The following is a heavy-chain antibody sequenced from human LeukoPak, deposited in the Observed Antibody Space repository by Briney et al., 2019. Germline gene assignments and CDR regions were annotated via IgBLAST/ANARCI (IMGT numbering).Heavy chain of an antibody. CDR1: GGSISSGSFF. D-gene: IGHD6-6*01. CDR2: IHSIEST. J-gene: IGHJ4*02. CDR3: STTSYISCRPWNFDY. V-gene: IGHV4-39*07. Sequence: SETLSLTCTLSGGSISSGSFFWDWIRQPPGKGVEWLGSIHSIESTYYNPYLKSRLIMSVGKSKNEFSIELSSGTGADTVLYFLSTTSYISCRPWNFDYRGQGTLVTVSS.